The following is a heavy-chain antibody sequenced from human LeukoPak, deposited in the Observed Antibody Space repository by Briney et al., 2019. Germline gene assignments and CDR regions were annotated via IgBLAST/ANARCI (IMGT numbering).Heavy chain of an antibody. J-gene: IGHJ6*03. V-gene: IGHV3-9*01. CDR1: GFTFDDYA. CDR3: AKDVIAYYYYYMDV. Sequence: GGSLRLSCAASGFTFDDYAMHWVRQAPGKGLEWVSGISWNSGSIGYADSVKGRFTISRDNAKNSLYLQMNSLRAEDTALYYCAKDVIAYYYYYMDVWGKGTTVTVSS. D-gene: IGHD6-13*01. CDR2: ISWNSGSI.